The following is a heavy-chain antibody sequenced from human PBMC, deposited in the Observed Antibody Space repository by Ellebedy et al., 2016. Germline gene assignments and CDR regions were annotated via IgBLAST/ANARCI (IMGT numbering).Heavy chain of an antibody. J-gene: IGHJ3*02. Sequence: ASVKVSCXASGYTFTSYAMHWVRQAPGQRLEWMGWINAGNGNTKYSQKFQGRVTITRDTSASTAYMELSSLRSEDTAVYYCARGGSIVVVPAAIRADAFDIWGQGTMVTVSS. CDR3: ARGGSIVVVPAAIRADAFDI. CDR1: GYTFTSYA. CDR2: INAGNGNT. D-gene: IGHD2-2*01. V-gene: IGHV1-3*01.